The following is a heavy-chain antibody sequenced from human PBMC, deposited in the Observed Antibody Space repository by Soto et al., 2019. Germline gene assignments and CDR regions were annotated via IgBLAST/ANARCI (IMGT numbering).Heavy chain of an antibody. CDR1: GGSISSGGYY. V-gene: IGHV4-31*03. D-gene: IGHD3-22*01. Sequence: QVQLQESGPGLVKPSQTLSLTCTVSGGSISSGGYYWSWIRQHPGKGLEWIGYIYYSGSTYYNPSLKSRVTISVDTSKNQFSLKLSSVTAADTAVYYCARGARQLWLRVHYYDSSESYYFDYWGQGTLITVSS. CDR2: IYYSGST. J-gene: IGHJ4*02. CDR3: ARGARQLWLRVHYYDSSESYYFDY.